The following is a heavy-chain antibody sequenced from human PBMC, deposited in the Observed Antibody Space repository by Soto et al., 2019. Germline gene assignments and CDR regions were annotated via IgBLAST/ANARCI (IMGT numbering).Heavy chain of an antibody. CDR1: GGSFSGYY. D-gene: IGHD3-3*01. CDR3: ARSGLIFGVVTFYYYYGMDV. V-gene: IGHV4-34*01. J-gene: IGHJ6*02. CDR2: INHSGST. Sequence: LSLTCAVYGGSFSGYYWIWIRQPPGKGLEWIGEINHSGSTNYNPSLKSRVTISVDTSKNQFSLKLSSVTAADTAVYYCARSGLIFGVVTFYYYYGMDVWGQGTTVTVSS.